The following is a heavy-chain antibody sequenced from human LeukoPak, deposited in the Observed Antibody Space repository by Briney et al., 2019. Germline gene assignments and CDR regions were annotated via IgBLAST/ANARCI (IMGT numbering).Heavy chain of an antibody. D-gene: IGHD1-26*01. CDR1: AFTFSSYA. J-gene: IGHJ4*02. CDR3: AKGWDYFDY. Sequence: HPGGSLRLSCAASAFTFSSYAMSWVRQAPEKGLEWVATISGSGGGTYYADSVKGRFTISRDTSKNTLYLQMNSLRAEDTAVYYCAKGWDYFDYWGQGTLVTVSS. CDR2: ISGSGGGT. V-gene: IGHV3-23*01.